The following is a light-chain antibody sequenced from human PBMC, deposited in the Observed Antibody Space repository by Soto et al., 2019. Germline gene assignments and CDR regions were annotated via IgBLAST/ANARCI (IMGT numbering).Light chain of an antibody. V-gene: IGKV1-39*01. CDR1: QSISSY. J-gene: IGKJ5*01. Sequence: DIQMTQSPSSLSASVGDRVTIACVASQSISSYLNWYQQKPGKAPKLLIYAASSLQSGVPSRFSGSGSGTDFTLTISSLQPEDFATYYCQQSYSTSITFGQGTRLEIK. CDR3: QQSYSTSIT. CDR2: AAS.